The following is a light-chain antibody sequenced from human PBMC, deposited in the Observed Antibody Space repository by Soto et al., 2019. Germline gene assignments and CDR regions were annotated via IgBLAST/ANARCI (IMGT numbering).Light chain of an antibody. CDR1: QTVSNNF. CDR3: QQYNSYST. CDR2: GAS. Sequence: IVLTQSPGTLSLSPGERATLSCRASQTVSNNFLAWYQEKPGRGPRLLIYGASTRATGIPDRFSGSASGTEFTLPISSLQTDDFATYYCQQYNSYSTFGQGTKVEIK. J-gene: IGKJ1*01. V-gene: IGKV3-20*01.